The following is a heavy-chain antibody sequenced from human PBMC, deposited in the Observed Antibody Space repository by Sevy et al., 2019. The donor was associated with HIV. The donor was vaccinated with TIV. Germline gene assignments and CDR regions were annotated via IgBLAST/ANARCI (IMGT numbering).Heavy chain of an antibody. J-gene: IGHJ6*02. V-gene: IGHV3-7*01. CDR1: GFTFSSYW. CDR3: ARVPYDYDFWSGYYRPTGYYYYGMDV. D-gene: IGHD3-3*01. CDR2: IKQDGSEK. Sequence: GESLKISCAASGFTFSSYWMSWVRQAPGKGLEWVANIKQDGSEKYYVDSVKGRFTISRDNAKNSLYLQMNSLRAEDTAVYYCARVPYDYDFWSGYYRPTGYYYYGMDVWGQGTTVTVSS.